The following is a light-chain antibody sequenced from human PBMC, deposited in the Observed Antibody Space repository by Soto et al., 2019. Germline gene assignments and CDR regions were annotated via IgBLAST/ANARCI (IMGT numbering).Light chain of an antibody. CDR3: QQYADWPRT. J-gene: IGKJ1*01. V-gene: IGKV3-15*01. Sequence: EIMLTQSPATLSVSPGERATLSCRASQSVSSTLAWYQQKPGQAPRLLIYGASTRATGIPARFSGSGSGTEFTLTISSLQSGDFAVYYCQQYADWPRTFGQGTKVDIK. CDR2: GAS. CDR1: QSVSST.